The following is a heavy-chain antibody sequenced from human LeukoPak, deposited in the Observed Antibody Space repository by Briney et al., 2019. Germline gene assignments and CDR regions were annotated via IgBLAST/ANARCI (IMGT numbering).Heavy chain of an antibody. CDR2: IYYSGST. J-gene: IGHJ4*02. V-gene: IGHV4-39*01. Sequence: PSETLSLTCTVSGGSISSSSYYWGWIRQPPGKGLEWIGGIYYSGSTYYNPSLKSRVTISVDTSKNQFSLKLSSVTAADTAVYYCARRVESGYYGSGSRTTYFDYWGQGTLVTVSS. CDR3: ARRVESGYYGSGSRTTYFDY. CDR1: GGSISSSSYY. D-gene: IGHD3-10*01.